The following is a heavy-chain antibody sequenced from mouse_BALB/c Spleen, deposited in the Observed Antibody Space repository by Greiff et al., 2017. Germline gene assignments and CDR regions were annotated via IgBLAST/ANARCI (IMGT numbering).Heavy chain of an antibody. V-gene: IGHV1S135*01. CDR1: GYAFTSYN. J-gene: IGHJ3*01. CDR2: IDPYYGGT. Sequence: QLQQSGPELVKPGASVKVSCKASGYAFTSYNMNWVKQSNGKSLEWIGNIDPYYGGTSYNQKFKGKATLTVDKSSSTAYMQLKSLTSEDSAVYYCAREAQYDPFAYWGQGTLVTVSA. D-gene: IGHD2-3*01. CDR3: AREAQYDPFAY.